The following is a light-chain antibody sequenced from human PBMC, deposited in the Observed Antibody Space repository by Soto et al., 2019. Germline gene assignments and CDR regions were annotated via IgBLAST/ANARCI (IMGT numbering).Light chain of an antibody. CDR1: SSDVAAYNF. V-gene: IGLV2-14*03. J-gene: IGLJ2*01. CDR3: SAYTHSNTVI. Sequence: QSVLTQTASVSGSPGQSITISCTGTSSDVAAYNFVSWYQQHPGEVPKLMIYEVIKRPSGISDRFSGSKSGNTASLTISGLQAEDEADYYCSAYTHSNTVIFGGGTKVTVL. CDR2: EVI.